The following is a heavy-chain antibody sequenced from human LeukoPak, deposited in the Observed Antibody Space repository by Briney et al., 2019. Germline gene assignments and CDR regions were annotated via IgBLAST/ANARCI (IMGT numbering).Heavy chain of an antibody. Sequence: GGSLRLSCAASGLTFSSCSMNWVRQARGKGLEWVSSISSSSSYIYYPDSVKGRFTISRDNAKNSLYLQMNSLRAEHTAVYYCAREGYRRYDLDYWGQGTLVTVSS. J-gene: IGHJ4*02. V-gene: IGHV3-21*01. CDR3: AREGYRRYDLDY. CDR1: GLTFSSCS. D-gene: IGHD5-12*01. CDR2: ISSSSSYI.